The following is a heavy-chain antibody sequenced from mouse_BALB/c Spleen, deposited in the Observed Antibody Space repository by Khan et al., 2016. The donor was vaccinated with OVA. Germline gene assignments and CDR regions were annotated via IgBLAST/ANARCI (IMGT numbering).Heavy chain of an antibody. CDR3: ARHDYDVIGY. CDR1: GFTFSDYY. J-gene: IGHJ3*01. Sequence: EVELVESGGGLVQPGGSLKLSCATSGFTFSDYYMYWVRQTPEKRLEWVAYISYGGDNIYYLDTVKGRFTISRENAKNTLYLQMSRLKSEDTAMYYCARHDYDVIGYWGQGTLVTVSA. V-gene: IGHV5-12*02. CDR2: ISYGGDNI. D-gene: IGHD2-4*01.